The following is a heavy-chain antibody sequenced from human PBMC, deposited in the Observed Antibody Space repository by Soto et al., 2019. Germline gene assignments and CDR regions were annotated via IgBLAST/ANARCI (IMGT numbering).Heavy chain of an antibody. V-gene: IGHV1-2*04. Sequence: VASVKVSCKASGYTFTGYYMHWVRQAPGQGLEWMGWINPNSGGTNYAQKFQGWVTMTRDTSISTAYMELSRLRSDDTAVYYCARDVSYTSYYYGMDVWGQGTTVTVSS. CDR2: INPNSGGT. CDR1: GYTFTGYY. J-gene: IGHJ6*02. D-gene: IGHD2-8*01. CDR3: ARDVSYTSYYYGMDV.